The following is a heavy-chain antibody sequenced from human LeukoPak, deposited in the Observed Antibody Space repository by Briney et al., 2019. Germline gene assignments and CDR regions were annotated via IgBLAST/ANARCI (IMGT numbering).Heavy chain of an antibody. D-gene: IGHD3-3*01. CDR3: ARDPTPRITIFGVVPSLGY. V-gene: IGHV1-69*13. Sequence: SVKVSCKASGGTFSSYAISWVPQAPGQGLEWMGGIIPIFGTANYAQKFQGRVTITADESTSTAYMELSSLRSEDTAVYYCARDPTPRITIFGVVPSLGYWGQGTLVTVSS. J-gene: IGHJ4*02. CDR1: GGTFSSYA. CDR2: IIPIFGTA.